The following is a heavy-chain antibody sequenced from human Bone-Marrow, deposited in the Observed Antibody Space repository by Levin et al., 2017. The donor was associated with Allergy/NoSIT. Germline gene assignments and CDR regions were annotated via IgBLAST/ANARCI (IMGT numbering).Heavy chain of an antibody. CDR3: ARIYLGRGPAGSDAFDL. V-gene: IGHV4-31*03. CDR2: IYYSGAA. Sequence: SQTLSLTCTVSGGSFTTGYYWSWLRQHPGKGLEWIGHIYYSGAAYYNPSLESRLTISIDTSKNQFSLRLNSVTAADTAVYFCARIYLGRGPAGSDAFDLWGQGTMVAVSS. J-gene: IGHJ3*01. D-gene: IGHD3-10*01. CDR1: GGSFTTGYY.